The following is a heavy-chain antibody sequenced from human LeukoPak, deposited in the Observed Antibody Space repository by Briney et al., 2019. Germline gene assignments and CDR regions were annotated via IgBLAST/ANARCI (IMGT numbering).Heavy chain of an antibody. CDR1: GYTFTGYY. CDR3: ARPYRNVRTCHDYFDY. V-gene: IGHV1-2*02. J-gene: IGHJ4*02. CDR2: INPYSGDT. D-gene: IGHD3-10*02. Sequence: GASVKVSCNASGYTFTGYYMHWVRQAPGQGLEWMAWINPYSGDTKYAQKFQGRVTMTRGTSISTAYMELSRLRSDDTAVYYCARPYRNVRTCHDYFDYWGQGTLVTVSS.